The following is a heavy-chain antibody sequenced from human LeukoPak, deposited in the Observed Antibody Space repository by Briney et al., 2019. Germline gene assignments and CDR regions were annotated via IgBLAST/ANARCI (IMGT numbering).Heavy chain of an antibody. CDR1: GFTFSSYG. Sequence: GGSLRLSCAASGFTFSSYGMNWIRQAPGKGLEWVSSFGTRSTSIYHAGSVKGRFAISRDNAKNSLHLQMNSLRAEDTALYYCAREVSEGFDFWGQGTLVTVSS. D-gene: IGHD3-22*01. J-gene: IGHJ4*02. CDR3: AREVSEGFDF. CDR2: FGTRSTSI. V-gene: IGHV3-21*01.